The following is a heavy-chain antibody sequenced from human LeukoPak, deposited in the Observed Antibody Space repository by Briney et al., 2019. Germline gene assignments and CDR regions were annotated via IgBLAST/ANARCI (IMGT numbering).Heavy chain of an antibody. CDR2: IYYSGST. CDR3: ARLTPRVDCSSTSCYTYYYYGMDV. J-gene: IGHJ6*02. CDR1: GGSISSYY. V-gene: IGHV4-59*08. D-gene: IGHD2-2*02. Sequence: PSETLSLTCTVSGGSISSYYWSWIRQPPGKGLEWIGYIYYSGSTNYNPSLKSRVTISVATSKHRFSLKLSSVTAADTAVYYCARLTPRVDCSSTSCYTYYYYGMDVWGQGTTVTVSS.